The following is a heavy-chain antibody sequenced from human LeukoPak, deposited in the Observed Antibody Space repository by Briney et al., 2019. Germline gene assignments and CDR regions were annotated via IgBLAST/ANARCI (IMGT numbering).Heavy chain of an antibody. D-gene: IGHD6-25*01. J-gene: IGHJ5*02. V-gene: IGHV4-4*07. CDR1: GGSISSYY. CDR2: INTSGST. Sequence: SETLSLTCTVSGGSISSYYWTWIRQSAGKGLEWIGRINTSGSTNYNPSLRSRVTLSVNTSKNQFSLNLTSVTAADTAVYSCAREGGDPRWLDPWGQGTLVTVSS. CDR3: AREGGDPRWLDP.